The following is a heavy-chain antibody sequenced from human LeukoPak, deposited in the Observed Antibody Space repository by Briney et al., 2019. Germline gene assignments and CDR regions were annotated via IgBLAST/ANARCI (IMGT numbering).Heavy chain of an antibody. V-gene: IGHV3-48*04. CDR1: GFTFSNYN. CDR3: AKDSHK. Sequence: GGSLRLSCAASGFTFSNYNINWVRQAPGKGLEWVSYISSSSSTKYYADSVKGRFTISRDNAKNSLYLQMNSLRAEDTAVYYCAKDSHKWGQGTLVTVSS. J-gene: IGHJ4*02. CDR2: ISSSSSTK.